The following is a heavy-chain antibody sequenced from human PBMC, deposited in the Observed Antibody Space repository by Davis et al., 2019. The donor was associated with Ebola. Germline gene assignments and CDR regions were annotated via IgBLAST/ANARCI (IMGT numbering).Heavy chain of an antibody. CDR3: AKDYSGYDYGAFDI. D-gene: IGHD5-12*01. CDR2: ISYDGSNK. CDR1: GFTFSSYG. V-gene: IGHV3-30*18. Sequence: PGGSLRLSCAASGFTFSSYGMHWVRQAPGKGLEWVAVISYDGSNKYYADSVKGRFTISRDNSKNTLYLQMNSLRAEDTAVYYCAKDYSGYDYGAFDIWGQGTMVTVSS. J-gene: IGHJ3*02.